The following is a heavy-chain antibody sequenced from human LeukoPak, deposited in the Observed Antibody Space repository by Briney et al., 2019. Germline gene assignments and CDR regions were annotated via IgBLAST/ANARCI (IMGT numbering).Heavy chain of an antibody. CDR1: GGSISSYY. CDR3: ARQVRPDV. V-gene: IGHV4-59*01. CDR2: IYYTGST. Sequence: SETLSLKCTVSGGSISSYYWSWIRQPPGKGLEWIGYIYYTGSTNYNPSLESRVTISLDTSKNQFSLRLTSVTAADTAVYYCARQVRPDVWGKGTTVTVSS. J-gene: IGHJ6*04.